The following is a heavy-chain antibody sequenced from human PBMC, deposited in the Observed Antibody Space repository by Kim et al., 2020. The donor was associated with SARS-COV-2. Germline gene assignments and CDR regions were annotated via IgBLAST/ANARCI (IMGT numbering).Heavy chain of an antibody. J-gene: IGHJ4*02. CDR3: ARGAYYYDSSGYLDY. V-gene: IGHV1-18*01. D-gene: IGHD3-22*01. Sequence: QKLQGRVTMTTDTSTSTAYMELRSLRSDDTAVYYCARGAYYYDSSGYLDYWGQGTLVTVSS.